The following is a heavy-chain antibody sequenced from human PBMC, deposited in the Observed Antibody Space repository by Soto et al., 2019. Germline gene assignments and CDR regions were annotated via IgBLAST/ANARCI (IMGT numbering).Heavy chain of an antibody. J-gene: IGHJ6*02. Sequence: GESPKISCKGSGYSFTSYWIGWVRQMPGKSLEWVGIIYPGDSDTRYSPSFQGQVTISADKSIRTAYLQWSSLKASDTAMYYCASQSYYYDSSGYYGDYYYGMDVWGQGTTVTVSS. D-gene: IGHD3-22*01. V-gene: IGHV5-51*01. CDR3: ASQSYYYDSSGYYGDYYYGMDV. CDR1: GYSFTSYW. CDR2: IYPGDSDT.